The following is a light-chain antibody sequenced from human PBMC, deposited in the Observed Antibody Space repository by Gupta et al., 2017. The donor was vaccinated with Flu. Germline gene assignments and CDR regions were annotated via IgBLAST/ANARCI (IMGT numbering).Light chain of an antibody. CDR1: QGIRND. CDR2: SAS. CDR3: LQDYNYPRT. J-gene: IGKJ4*01. Sequence: GDRVTITCRASQGIRNDLGWYQQKPGEAPKLLIYSASSLQSGVPSRFSGSGSGTDFTLTINSLQPEDFASYYCLQDYNYPRTFGGGTRVDIK. V-gene: IGKV1-6*01.